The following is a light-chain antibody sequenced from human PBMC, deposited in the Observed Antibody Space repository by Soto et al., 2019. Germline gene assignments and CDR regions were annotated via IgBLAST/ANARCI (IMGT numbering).Light chain of an antibody. CDR3: QQYYSYPPT. J-gene: IGKJ1*01. CDR1: QSISSW. CDR2: QAS. Sequence: DIQMTQSPSTLSASVGDRVTITCRASQSISSWLAWYQHKPGKAPKLLIYQASSLEGGVPSRFSGSGSGTEFTLTISSLQPDDFATYYCQQYYSYPPTFGQGTKVDIK. V-gene: IGKV1-5*03.